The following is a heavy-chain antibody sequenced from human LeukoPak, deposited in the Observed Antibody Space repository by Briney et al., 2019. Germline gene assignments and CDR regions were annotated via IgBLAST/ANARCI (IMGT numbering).Heavy chain of an antibody. Sequence: PSETLSLTCTVSGGSISSYYWSWIRQPPGKGLEWIGYIYYSGSTNYNPSLKSRVTISVDTSKNQFSLKLSSVTAADTAVYYCARAWGSHAFDIWGQGTMVTVSS. CDR3: ARAWGSHAFDI. CDR2: IYYSGST. J-gene: IGHJ3*02. CDR1: GGSISSYY. V-gene: IGHV4-59*01. D-gene: IGHD3-16*01.